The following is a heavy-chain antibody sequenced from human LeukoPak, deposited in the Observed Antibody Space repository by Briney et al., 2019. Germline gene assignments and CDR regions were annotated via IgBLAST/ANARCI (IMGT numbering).Heavy chain of an antibody. CDR1: GGSISGYY. CDR2: IYYRGNT. J-gene: IGHJ5*02. CDR3: ATDISWFDP. V-gene: IGHV4-59*01. Sequence: SGTLSLTCNVPGGSISGYYWSWIRQPPGKGLEWIGYIYYRGNTNYNPSLKSRVTISVDTSKNQFSLKLSSVTAADTAVYYCATDISWFDPWGRGTLVTVSS.